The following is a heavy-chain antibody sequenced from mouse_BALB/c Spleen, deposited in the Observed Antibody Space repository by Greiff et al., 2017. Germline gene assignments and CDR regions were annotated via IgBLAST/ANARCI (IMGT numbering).Heavy chain of an antibody. CDR2: ILPGSGST. CDR1: GYTFSSYW. J-gene: IGHJ4*01. Sequence: QVQLQQSGAELMKPGASVKISCKATGYTFSSYWIEWVKQRPGHGLEWIGEILPGSGSTNYNEKFKGKATFTADTSSNTAYMQLSSLTSEDSAVYYCATARATFYAMDYWDQGTSVTVSS. CDR3: ATARATFYAMDY. D-gene: IGHD3-1*01. V-gene: IGHV1-9*01.